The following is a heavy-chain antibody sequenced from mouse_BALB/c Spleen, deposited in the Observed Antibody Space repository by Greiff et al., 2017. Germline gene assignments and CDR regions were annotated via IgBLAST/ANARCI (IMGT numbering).Heavy chain of an antibody. J-gene: IGHJ2*01. CDR1: GFTFSSFG. D-gene: IGHD2-10*02. CDR3: ARGGYGYFDY. Sequence: DVKLVESGGGLVQPGGSRKLSCAASGFTFSSFGMHWVRQAPEKGLEWVAYISSGSSTIYYADTVKGRFTISRDNPKNTLFLQMTSLRSEDTAMYYCARGGYGYFDYWGQGTTLTVSS. V-gene: IGHV5-17*02. CDR2: ISSGSSTI.